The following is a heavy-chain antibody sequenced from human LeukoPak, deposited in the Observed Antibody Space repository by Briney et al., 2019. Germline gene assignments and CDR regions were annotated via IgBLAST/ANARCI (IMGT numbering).Heavy chain of an antibody. Sequence: PSETLSLTCTVSGGSISSYYWSWIRQPPGKGLEWIGYIYYSGSTNYNPSLKSRVTISVDTSKNHFSLKLSSVTAADTAVYYCARHDIAYCNSCLDYWGQGTLVTVSS. D-gene: IGHD4-11*01. J-gene: IGHJ4*02. V-gene: IGHV4-59*08. CDR1: GGSISSYY. CDR2: IYYSGST. CDR3: ARHDIAYCNSCLDY.